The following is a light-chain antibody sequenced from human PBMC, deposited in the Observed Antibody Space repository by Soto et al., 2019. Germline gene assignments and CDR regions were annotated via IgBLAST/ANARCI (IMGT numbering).Light chain of an antibody. CDR3: QQYNSWPFT. Sequence: EIVMTQSPATLSVSPGERATLSCRASQSVSSNLAWYQQKPGQAPRLLIYGASTRATGIPARFSGSGSGTEFPITISMLQSEDSAFYCCQQYNSWPFTFGPGTKVDIK. J-gene: IGKJ3*01. CDR1: QSVSSN. V-gene: IGKV3D-15*01. CDR2: GAS.